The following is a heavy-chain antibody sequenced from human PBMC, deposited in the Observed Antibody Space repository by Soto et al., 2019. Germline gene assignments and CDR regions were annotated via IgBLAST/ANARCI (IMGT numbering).Heavy chain of an antibody. V-gene: IGHV4-39*01. CDR1: GVSISSSSYY. CDR3: ATILQNCSGGSCYRPSYYYYYYMDV. Sequence: SETLSLTCTVSGVSISSSSYYWGWIRQPPGKGLEWIGSIYYSGSTYYNPSLKSRVTISVDTSKNQFSLKLSSVTAADTAVYYCATILQNCSGGSCYRPSYYYYYYMDVWGKGTTVTVSS. CDR2: IYYSGST. J-gene: IGHJ6*03. D-gene: IGHD2-15*01.